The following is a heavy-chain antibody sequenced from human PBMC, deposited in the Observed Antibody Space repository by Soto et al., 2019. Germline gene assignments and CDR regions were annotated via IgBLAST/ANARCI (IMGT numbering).Heavy chain of an antibody. Sequence: SETLSLTCTVSGGSISSSSYYWGWIRQPPGKGLEWIGSIYYSGSTYYNPSLKSRVTISVDTSKNQFSLKLTSVTAADTAVYYCARAHGGRYCISTSCRVWFDPWGQGTLVTVSS. CDR1: GGSISSSSYY. V-gene: IGHV4-39*01. CDR2: IYYSGST. CDR3: ARAHGGRYCISTSCRVWFDP. J-gene: IGHJ5*02. D-gene: IGHD2-2*01.